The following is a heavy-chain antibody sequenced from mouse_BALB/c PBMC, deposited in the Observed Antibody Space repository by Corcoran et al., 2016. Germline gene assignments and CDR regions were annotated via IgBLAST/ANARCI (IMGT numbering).Heavy chain of an antibody. Sequence: QLQQTGPELVKPGASVKISCTASGYSFADYILLWVKQSHGKGLEWIGNINPYYGSTSYNLKFKGKATLTVDKSSSTAYMQLNSLTSEDSAVYYCARWTDYDYAMDYWGQGTSVTVSS. J-gene: IGHJ4*01. CDR3: ARWTDYDYAMDY. D-gene: IGHD2-4*01. CDR2: INPYYGST. CDR1: GYSFADYI. V-gene: IGHV1-39*01.